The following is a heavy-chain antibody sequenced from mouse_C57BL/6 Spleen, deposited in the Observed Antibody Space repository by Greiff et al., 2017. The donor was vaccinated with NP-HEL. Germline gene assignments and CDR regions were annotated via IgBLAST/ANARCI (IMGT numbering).Heavy chain of an antibody. Sequence: EVQLVESGEGLVKPGGSLKLSCAASGFTFSSYAMSWVRQTPEQRLEWVAYISSGGDYIYYADTVKGRFTISRDNARNTLYLQMSSLKSEDTAMYYCTRDGTMITFDYWGQGTTLTVSS. CDR2: ISSGGDYI. D-gene: IGHD2-4*01. CDR1: GFTFSSYA. J-gene: IGHJ2*01. V-gene: IGHV5-9-1*02. CDR3: TRDGTMITFDY.